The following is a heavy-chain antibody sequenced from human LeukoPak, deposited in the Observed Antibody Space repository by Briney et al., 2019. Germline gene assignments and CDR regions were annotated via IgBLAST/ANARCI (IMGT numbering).Heavy chain of an antibody. Sequence: GASVKVSCKASGYTFTSDGISWVRQAPGQGLEWMGWISAYNGNTNYAQKLQGRVTMTTDTSTSTAYMELRSLRSDDTAVYYCARDRGAGYQLLYGYDYWGQGTLVTVSS. CDR2: ISAYNGNT. D-gene: IGHD2-2*02. CDR1: GYTFTSDG. V-gene: IGHV1-18*01. J-gene: IGHJ4*02. CDR3: ARDRGAGYQLLYGYDY.